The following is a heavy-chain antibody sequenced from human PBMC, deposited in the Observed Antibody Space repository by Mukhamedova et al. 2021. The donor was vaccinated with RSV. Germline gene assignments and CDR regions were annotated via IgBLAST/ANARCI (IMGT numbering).Heavy chain of an antibody. D-gene: IGHD2-15*01. CDR3: ATGYCSGGSCYSPDY. Sequence: GWISAYNGNTNYAQKLQGRVTMTTDTSTSTAYMELRSLRSDDTAVYYCATGYCSGGSCYSPDYWGQGTLVTVSS. CDR2: ISAYNGNT. J-gene: IGHJ4*02. V-gene: IGHV1-18*01.